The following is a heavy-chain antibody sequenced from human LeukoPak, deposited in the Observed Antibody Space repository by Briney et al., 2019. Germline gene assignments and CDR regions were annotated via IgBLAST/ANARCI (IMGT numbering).Heavy chain of an antibody. CDR2: IYTSGST. V-gene: IGHV4-4*07. J-gene: IGHJ4*02. CDR3: ARDDSSGYSRSGGFDY. CDR1: GGSISSYY. D-gene: IGHD3-22*01. Sequence: SETLSLTCTVSGGSISSYYWSWIRQPAGKGLEWIGRIYTSGSTNYNPSLKSRVTMSVDTSKNQFSLKLSSVTAADTAVYYCARDDSSGYSRSGGFDYWGQGTLVTVSS.